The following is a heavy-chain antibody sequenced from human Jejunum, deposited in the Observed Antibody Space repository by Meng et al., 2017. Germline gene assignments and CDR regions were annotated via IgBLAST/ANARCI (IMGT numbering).Heavy chain of an antibody. J-gene: IGHJ4*02. Sequence: EVRLVESGGGLVPPGGSLRLSCAASGFTFSSYWMHWVRQAPGKGLVWVSRIRYDGSSANYADSVKGRFTISRDNAKNTLYLQMDSLRAEDTAVYYCAQSDYFHYWGQGALVTVSS. V-gene: IGHV3-74*01. CDR2: IRYDGSSA. CDR1: GFTFSSYW. CDR3: AQSDYFHY.